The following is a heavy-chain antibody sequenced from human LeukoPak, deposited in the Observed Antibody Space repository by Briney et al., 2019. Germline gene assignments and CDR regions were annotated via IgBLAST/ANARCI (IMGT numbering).Heavy chain of an antibody. Sequence: PSETLSLTCTVSGGSISSYYWSWIRQPPGKGLEWIGYIYYSGSTNYNPSLKSRVTISVDTSKDQFSPKLSSVTAADTAVYYCARRGVAAAGLDAFDIWGQGTMVTVSS. D-gene: IGHD6-13*01. V-gene: IGHV4-59*08. CDR1: GGSISSYY. CDR3: ARRGVAAAGLDAFDI. J-gene: IGHJ3*02. CDR2: IYYSGST.